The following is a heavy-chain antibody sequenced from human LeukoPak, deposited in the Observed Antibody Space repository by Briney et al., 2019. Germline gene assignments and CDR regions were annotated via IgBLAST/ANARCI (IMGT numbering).Heavy chain of an antibody. Sequence: GASVKVSCKASGYTFTSYYMHWVRQAPGQGLEWMGIINPSGGSTSYAQKLQGRVTMTSDTSTSTVYMELRSLKSEDTAVYYCARRVGATPFDLWGQGTLVTVSS. J-gene: IGHJ4*02. CDR2: INPSGGST. V-gene: IGHV1-46*04. CDR3: ARRVGATPFDL. D-gene: IGHD1-26*01. CDR1: GYTFTSYY.